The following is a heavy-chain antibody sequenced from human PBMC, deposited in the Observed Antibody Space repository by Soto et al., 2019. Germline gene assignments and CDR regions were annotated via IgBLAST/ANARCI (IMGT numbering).Heavy chain of an antibody. CDR1: GYTFTGYH. D-gene: IGHD3-22*01. J-gene: IGHJ3*01. Sequence: AAVKISCKASGYTFTGYHMHCVQRAPGQVLEWMGWINPISGGTNYAQKFQGRVTMTRDTSISTAYMEVSRLRSDDTAVYYCARDRRFYDSGSYDIANDAFDVWGQGTMVTVSS. CDR2: INPISGGT. CDR3: ARDRRFYDSGSYDIANDAFDV. V-gene: IGHV1-2*02.